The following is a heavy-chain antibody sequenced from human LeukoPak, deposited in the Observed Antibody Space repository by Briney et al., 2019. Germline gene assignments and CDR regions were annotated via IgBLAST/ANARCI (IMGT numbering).Heavy chain of an antibody. D-gene: IGHD1/OR15-1a*01. CDR2: LIPLFGRA. Sequence: SVKVSCKASGGTFRNNALSWVRQAPGQGLEWMGGLIPLFGRAEYAQKFQGRVTIIADEATNTAYLELSSLTSDDTAIYYCASPKENNDYYFDYWGQGTLVTVST. CDR3: ASPKENNDYYFDY. CDR1: GGTFRNNA. V-gene: IGHV1-69*13. J-gene: IGHJ4*02.